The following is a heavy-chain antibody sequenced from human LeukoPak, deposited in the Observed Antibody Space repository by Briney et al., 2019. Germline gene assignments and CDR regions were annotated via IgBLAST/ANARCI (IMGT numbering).Heavy chain of an antibody. V-gene: IGHV3-7*01. Sequence: PGGSLRLSCAASGFTFSSYWMSWVRQAQGKGLEWVANIKQDGSEKYYVDSVKGRFTISRDNAKNSLYLQMNSLRAEDTAVYYCARVPTFKRWLQFLYFDYWGQGTLVTVSS. J-gene: IGHJ4*02. CDR2: IKQDGSEK. D-gene: IGHD5-24*01. CDR1: GFTFSSYW. CDR3: ARVPTFKRWLQFLYFDY.